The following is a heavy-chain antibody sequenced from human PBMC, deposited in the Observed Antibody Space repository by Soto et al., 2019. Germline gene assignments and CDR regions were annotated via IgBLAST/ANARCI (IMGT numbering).Heavy chain of an antibody. J-gene: IGHJ3*02. Sequence: EVQLLESGGGLVQPGGSLRLSCAASGFTFTNFAMSWVRQAPGKGLEWVAGVSGSGGSTYYADSVKGRFTISRDTSKNTLYLEMYSLRADDTAVYYCAKEGVSSTEHSTLEDPFDIWVQGTMVTV. CDR2: VSGSGGST. CDR1: GFTFTNFA. D-gene: IGHD6-13*01. V-gene: IGHV3-23*01. CDR3: AKEGVSSTEHSTLEDPFDI.